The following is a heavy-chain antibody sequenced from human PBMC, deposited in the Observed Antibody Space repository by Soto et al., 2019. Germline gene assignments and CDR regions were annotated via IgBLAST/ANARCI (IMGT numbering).Heavy chain of an antibody. J-gene: IGHJ5*02. CDR1: GFTFSSYG. CDR2: IWYDGSNK. D-gene: IGHD6-13*01. V-gene: IGHV3-33*01. CDR3: ARARSSSCYLVDP. Sequence: PGGSLILSCAASGFTFSSYGMHWVRQAPGKGLEWVAVIWYDGSNKYYADSVKGRFTISRDNSKNTLYLQMNSLRAEDTAVYYCARARSSSCYLVDPWGQGTLVTVSS.